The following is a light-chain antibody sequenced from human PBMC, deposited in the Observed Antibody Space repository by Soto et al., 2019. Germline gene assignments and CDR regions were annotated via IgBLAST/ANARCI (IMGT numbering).Light chain of an antibody. CDR1: QSISITH. CDR2: GTS. V-gene: IGKV3-20*01. CDR3: QPYGTSPPFT. Sequence: EVVLTQSPGTLSSSPGERATLSCRTSQSISITHLAWYQQKPGQAPRLLMSGTSSRAAGVPDRFSGSGSGTDFTLSISRLEPEDFAVYYCQPYGTSPPFTFGPGTKVDVK. J-gene: IGKJ3*01.